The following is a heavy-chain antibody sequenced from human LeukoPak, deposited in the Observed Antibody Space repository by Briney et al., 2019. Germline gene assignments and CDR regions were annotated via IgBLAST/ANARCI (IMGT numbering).Heavy chain of an antibody. Sequence: SETLSLTCTVSGGSISSYYWSWIRQPPGKGLEWIGYVYYSGSTNYNPSLKSRATISVDTSKNQFSLKLSSVTAADTAVYYCARHGTTGGAAAAEFDYWGQGTLVTVSS. CDR3: ARHGTTGGAAAAEFDY. D-gene: IGHD6-13*01. V-gene: IGHV4-59*08. J-gene: IGHJ4*02. CDR2: VYYSGST. CDR1: GGSISSYY.